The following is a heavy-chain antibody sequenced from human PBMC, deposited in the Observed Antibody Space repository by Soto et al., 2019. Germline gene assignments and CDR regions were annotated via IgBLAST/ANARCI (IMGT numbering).Heavy chain of an antibody. CDR1: GYTFTSYD. V-gene: IGHV1-8*01. CDR2: RNTNNGNT. CDR3: AVQDIAVAGTNAFDI. D-gene: IGHD6-19*01. J-gene: IGHJ3*02. Sequence: ASVKVSCKASGYTFTSYDINWVRQATGQGLEWKGWRNTNNGNTGYAQKFQCRVTMTRNTYISTAYMELSSLRSEDTAVYYCAVQDIAVAGTNAFDIWGQGTMVTVSS.